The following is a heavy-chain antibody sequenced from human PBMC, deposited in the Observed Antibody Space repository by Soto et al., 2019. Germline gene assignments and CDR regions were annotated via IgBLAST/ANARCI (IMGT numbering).Heavy chain of an antibody. CDR2: ISGSGGST. CDR3: AKWFGERFGLQSYYYYMDV. D-gene: IGHD3-10*01. V-gene: IGHV3-23*01. J-gene: IGHJ6*03. CDR1: GFTFSSYA. Sequence: GGSLRLSCAASGFTFSSYAMSWVRQAPGKGLEWVSAISGSGGSTYYADSVKGRFTISRDNSKNTLYLQMNSLRAEDTAVYYCAKWFGERFGLQSYYYYMDVWGKGTTVTVSS.